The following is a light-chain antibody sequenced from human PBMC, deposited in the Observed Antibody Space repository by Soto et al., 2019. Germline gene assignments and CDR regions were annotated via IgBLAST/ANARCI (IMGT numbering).Light chain of an antibody. CDR2: DAS. CDR1: QSVNSN. CDR3: QQYYSYPIT. Sequence: EIVLTQSPGTLSVSPGERATLSCRASQSVNSNLAWYQQKPGQAPRLLIYDASTWATGLPARFSGSGSGTEFTLTISCLQSEDFATYYCQQYYSYPITFGQGTRLEIK. J-gene: IGKJ5*01. V-gene: IGKV3-15*01.